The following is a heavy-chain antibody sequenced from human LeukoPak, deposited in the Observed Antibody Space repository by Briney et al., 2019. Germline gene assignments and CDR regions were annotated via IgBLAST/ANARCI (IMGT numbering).Heavy chain of an antibody. J-gene: IGHJ4*02. Sequence: GRSMRLSCAASGFTLSRYSMNWVRQPPGEGMEWVSSISSSSSYIYYADSVKGRFTISRDNAKNSLYLQMNSLRAEDTAVYYCARENDYGDYVMDYWGQGTLVTVSS. CDR3: ARENDYGDYVMDY. CDR2: ISSSSSYI. CDR1: GFTLSRYS. D-gene: IGHD4-17*01. V-gene: IGHV3-21*01.